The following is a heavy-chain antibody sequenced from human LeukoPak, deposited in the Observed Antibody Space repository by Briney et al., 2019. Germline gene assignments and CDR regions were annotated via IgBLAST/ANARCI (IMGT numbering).Heavy chain of an antibody. CDR1: GFTFSSYG. D-gene: IGHD3-9*01. Sequence: GRSLRLSCAASGFTFSSYGMHWVSQAPGKGLEWVAVISYDGSNKYYADSVKGRPSTARDNSKNTLYLQMNSLRAEDTAVYYCAKDRGHFDWLLDLDYWGQGTLVSASS. CDR3: AKDRGHFDWLLDLDY. V-gene: IGHV3-30*18. CDR2: ISYDGSNK. J-gene: IGHJ4*02.